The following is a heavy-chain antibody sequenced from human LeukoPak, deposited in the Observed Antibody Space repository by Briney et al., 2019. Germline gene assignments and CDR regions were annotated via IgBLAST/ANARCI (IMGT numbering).Heavy chain of an antibody. Sequence: SEALSLTCAVYGGTFSGYSWSWIRQPPGKGLEWIGEINHSGSTNYNPSPKSRRTTSVDTSKKQFSLKLSTVTAADTAAYYYARTDYDILTPSKTFDYWGQGGLVTVSS. CDR1: GGTFSGYS. D-gene: IGHD3-9*01. CDR2: INHSGST. V-gene: IGHV4-34*01. CDR3: ARTDYDILTPSKTFDY. J-gene: IGHJ4*02.